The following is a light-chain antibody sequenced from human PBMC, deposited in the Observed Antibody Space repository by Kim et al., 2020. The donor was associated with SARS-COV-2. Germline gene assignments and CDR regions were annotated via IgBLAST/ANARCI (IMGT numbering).Light chain of an antibody. CDR3: LQTDSFPYT. J-gene: IGKJ2*01. CDR2: GAS. Sequence: ASVGDRVTITCRASQGISGWLAWYQQKAGQGPRLLIYGASDLERGVPSRFSGSGSGTDFTLTINNLQPEDFATYSCLQTDSFPYTFGQGTKVDIK. V-gene: IGKV1-12*02. CDR1: QGISGW.